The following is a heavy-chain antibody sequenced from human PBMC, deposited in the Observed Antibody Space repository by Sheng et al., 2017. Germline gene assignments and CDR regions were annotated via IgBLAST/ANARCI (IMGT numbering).Heavy chain of an antibody. D-gene: IGHD5-12*01. CDR1: GGSFSTYA. CDR2: IIPSLGIA. V-gene: IGHV1-69*10. CDR3: ARLWGNVVATNWFDP. Sequence: QVHLVQSGAQVKKPGSSVKVSCKASGGSFSTYAISWLRQAPGQGLEWMGGIIPSLGIANSAQRFQGRVTITADKSTSTVYMDLSSLRSEDTAVYYCARLWGNVVATNWFDPWGQGTPGHRLL. J-gene: IGHJ5*02.